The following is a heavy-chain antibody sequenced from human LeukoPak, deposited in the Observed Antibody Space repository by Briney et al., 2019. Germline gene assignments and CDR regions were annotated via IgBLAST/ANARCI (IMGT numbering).Heavy chain of an antibody. CDR3: ARGASGTLYDAFDI. J-gene: IGHJ3*02. Sequence: SETLSLTCTVSGGSISTYYWSWIRQPPGEGLEWSGSIYYSGTTHSNPSLKSRATISVDTSKNHLSLKVSSVTAADTAVYYCARGASGTLYDAFDIWGQGTMVTVSS. CDR1: GGSISTYY. CDR2: IYYSGTT. D-gene: IGHD1-26*01. V-gene: IGHV4-59*01.